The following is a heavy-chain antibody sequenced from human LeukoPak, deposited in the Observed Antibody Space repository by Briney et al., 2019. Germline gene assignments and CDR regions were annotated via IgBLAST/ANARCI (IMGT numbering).Heavy chain of an antibody. CDR1: GGSISSGGYS. CDR3: ARAYYGSGSYSFHY. Sequence: SETLSLTCAVSGGSISSGGYSWSWSRQPPGKGLEWIGYIYHSGSTYYNPSLKSRVTISVDRSKNQFSLKLSSVTAADTAVYYCARAYYGSGSYSFHYWGQGTLVTVSS. D-gene: IGHD3-10*01. V-gene: IGHV4-30-2*01. J-gene: IGHJ4*02. CDR2: IYHSGST.